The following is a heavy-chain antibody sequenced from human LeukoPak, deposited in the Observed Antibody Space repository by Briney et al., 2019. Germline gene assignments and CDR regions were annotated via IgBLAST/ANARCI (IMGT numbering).Heavy chain of an antibody. CDR3: ARAAISRDWAFDI. Sequence: SGTLSLTCAVSGGSISSSNWWSWVRQPPGKGLEWIGEIYHSGSTNYNPSLKSRVTISVDKSMNQFSLKLSSVTAADTAVYYCARAAISRDWAFDIWGQGTMVTVSS. CDR2: IYHSGST. CDR1: GGSISSSNW. V-gene: IGHV4-4*02. D-gene: IGHD3/OR15-3a*01. J-gene: IGHJ3*02.